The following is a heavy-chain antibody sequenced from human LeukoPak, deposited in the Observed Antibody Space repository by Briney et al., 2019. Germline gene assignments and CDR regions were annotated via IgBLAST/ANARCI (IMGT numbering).Heavy chain of an antibody. CDR3: ARGGYYDILTGYAPQPKFDY. CDR1: GGSVSSGEYY. CDR2: IYYSGST. Sequence: PYHTLSLTCTVYGGSVSSGEYYWSWSRQPPGKGLEWIGYIYYSGSTYYNPSLKSRVTISVDTSKNQFSLKLSSVTAADTAVYYCARGGYYDILTGYAPQPKFDYWGQVTLVTVSS. J-gene: IGHJ4*02. D-gene: IGHD3-9*01. V-gene: IGHV4-30-4*01.